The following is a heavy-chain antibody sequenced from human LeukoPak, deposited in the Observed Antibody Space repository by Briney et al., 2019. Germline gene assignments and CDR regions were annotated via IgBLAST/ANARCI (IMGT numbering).Heavy chain of an antibody. J-gene: IGHJ6*03. CDR3: ARDVVVVAAGDYYYYMDV. CDR2: IYTSGST. CDR1: GGSISSYY. V-gene: IGHV4-4*07. Sequence: SETLSLTCTVSGGSISSYYWSWIRQPAGKGLEWIGRIYTSGSTNYNPSLKSRVTISVDKSKNQFSLKLSSVTAADTAVYYCARDVVVVAAGDYYYYMDVWGKGTTVTVSS. D-gene: IGHD2-15*01.